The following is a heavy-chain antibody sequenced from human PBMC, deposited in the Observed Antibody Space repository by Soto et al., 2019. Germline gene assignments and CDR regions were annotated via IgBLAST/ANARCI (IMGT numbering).Heavy chain of an antibody. Sequence: ASVKVSCKASGYTFTGYYMHWVRQAPGQGLEWMGWINPNSGGTNYAQKFQGWVTMTRDTSISTACMELSRLRSDDTAVYYCARGLGGIAARSDMDYYGMDVWGQGTTVTVSS. V-gene: IGHV1-2*04. CDR2: INPNSGGT. CDR1: GYTFTGYY. J-gene: IGHJ6*02. D-gene: IGHD6-6*01. CDR3: ARGLGGIAARSDMDYYGMDV.